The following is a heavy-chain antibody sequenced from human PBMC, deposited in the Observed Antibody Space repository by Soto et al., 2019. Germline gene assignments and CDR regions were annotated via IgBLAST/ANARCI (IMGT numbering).Heavy chain of an antibody. CDR1: GFTFSSYA. J-gene: IGHJ3*02. CDR2: ISGRDDNT. Sequence: EVQLLESGGGLVQPGGSLRLSCAASGFTFSSYAMSWVRQTPGKGLEWVSVISGRDDNTYYADSVKGRFTISRDNSKNTLYLQMNSLRAEDTAVYYCAKDRSTVAATSAFDIWGQGTMITVSS. V-gene: IGHV3-23*01. CDR3: AKDRSTVAATSAFDI. D-gene: IGHD2-15*01.